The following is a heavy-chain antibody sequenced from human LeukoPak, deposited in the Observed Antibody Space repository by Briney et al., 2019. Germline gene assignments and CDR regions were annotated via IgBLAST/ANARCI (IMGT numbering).Heavy chain of an antibody. Sequence: SGTLSLTCAVSGGSISSGGYSWGWLRQPPGMGLEWVGYICHSGSTYYNPSLKSRVTISVDRSKNQFSLKLSSVTAADTAVYYCARGSDILTGYYYFDYWGQGTLVTVSS. CDR2: ICHSGST. CDR1: GGSISSGGYS. D-gene: IGHD3-9*01. CDR3: ARGSDILTGYYYFDY. J-gene: IGHJ4*02. V-gene: IGHV4-30-2*01.